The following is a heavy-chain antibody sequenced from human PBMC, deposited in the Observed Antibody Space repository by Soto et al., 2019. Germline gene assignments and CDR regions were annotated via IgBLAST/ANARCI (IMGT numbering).Heavy chain of an antibody. CDR1: GGSISSGDYY. Sequence: SETLSLTCTVSGGSISSGDYYWSWIRQPPGKGLEWIGYIYYSGSTYYNPSLKSRVTISVDTSKNQFSLKLSSVTAADTAVYYCARDEGDYYDSSGYYYYAFDIWGQGTMVTVSS. V-gene: IGHV4-30-4*01. CDR3: ARDEGDYYDSSGYYYYAFDI. J-gene: IGHJ3*02. CDR2: IYYSGST. D-gene: IGHD3-22*01.